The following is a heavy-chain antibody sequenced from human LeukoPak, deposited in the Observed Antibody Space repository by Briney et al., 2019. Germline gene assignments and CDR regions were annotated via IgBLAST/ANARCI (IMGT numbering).Heavy chain of an antibody. V-gene: IGHV3-11*01. Sequence: GGSLRLSCAASGFTFSDYYMSWIRQVPGKGLEWISYISTGGGTILYADSVKGRFTISRDNSKNTLYLQMNSLRTEDTAIYYCAKEFPTATGGTFGYWGQGTLVTVSS. D-gene: IGHD3-16*01. CDR2: ISTGGGTI. CDR1: GFTFSDYY. J-gene: IGHJ4*02. CDR3: AKEFPTATGGTFGY.